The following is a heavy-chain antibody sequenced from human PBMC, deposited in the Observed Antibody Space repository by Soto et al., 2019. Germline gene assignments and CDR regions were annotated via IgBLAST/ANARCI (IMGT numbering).Heavy chain of an antibody. CDR2: IGPESGAT. V-gene: IGHV1-2*02. J-gene: IGHJ4*02. CDR3: GRGRSGQIVVFY. CDR1: GYTFTGHY. D-gene: IGHD1-26*01. Sequence: ASVKVSCNASGYTFTGHYIQWVRQAPEQGPEWMGEIGPESGATRYAQKFQGRVTMTRDMSITTVYMELNNLSPDDTAVYYCGRGRSGQIVVFYWGQGTPVTVSS.